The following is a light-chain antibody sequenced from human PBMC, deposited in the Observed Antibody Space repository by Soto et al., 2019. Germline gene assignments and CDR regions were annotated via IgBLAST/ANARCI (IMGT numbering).Light chain of an antibody. CDR2: GAS. Sequence: ETVLTQAPGTLSSSPGERATLSCRASLSVSSSFLAWYQKKPGQAPRLLIYGASSRATGIPYRFSGSGPGTEFTLTVSSLEAEDVSLYYCQQYCISRLLGQGTKLEI. CDR1: LSVSSSF. V-gene: IGKV3-20*01. CDR3: QQYCISRL. J-gene: IGKJ2*01.